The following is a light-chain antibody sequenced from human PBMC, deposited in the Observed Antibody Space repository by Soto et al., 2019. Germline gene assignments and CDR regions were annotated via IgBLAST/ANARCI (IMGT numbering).Light chain of an antibody. V-gene: IGKV1-5*01. CDR2: DAS. CDR1: QSISSW. CDR3: QQYNSYSGYT. Sequence: DIPMTQSPSTLSASVGDRVTITCRASQSISSWLAWYQQKPGKAPKLLIYDASNLESGVPSRFSGYGSGTEFTLTISGLQPDDFATYYCQQYNSYSGYTFGQGTKLEIK. J-gene: IGKJ2*01.